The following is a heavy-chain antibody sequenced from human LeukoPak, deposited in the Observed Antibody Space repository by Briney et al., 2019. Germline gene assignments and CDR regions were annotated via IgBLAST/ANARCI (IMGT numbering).Heavy chain of an antibody. CDR3: ARDREFARDGYSSRAFDI. V-gene: IGHV1-69*13. Sequence: ASVKVSSKASGGTFSSYAISWVRQAPGQGLEWMGGIIPIFGTANYAQKFQGRVTITADESTSTAYMELSSLRSEDTAVYYCARDREFARDGYSSRAFDIWGQGTMVTVSS. J-gene: IGHJ3*02. D-gene: IGHD5-24*01. CDR1: GGTFSSYA. CDR2: IIPIFGTA.